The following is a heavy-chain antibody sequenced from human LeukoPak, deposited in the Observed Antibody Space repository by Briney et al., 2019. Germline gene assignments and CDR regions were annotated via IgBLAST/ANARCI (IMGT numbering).Heavy chain of an antibody. CDR3: ATGASRKWELFRGLDY. CDR2: IIPIFGTA. D-gene: IGHD1-26*01. Sequence: SVKVSCKASGGTFSSYAISWVRQAPGQGLEWMGGIIPIFGTANYAQKFQGRVTITTDESTSTAYMELSSLRSEDTAVYYCATGASRKWELFRGLDYWGQGTLVTVSS. V-gene: IGHV1-69*05. CDR1: GGTFSSYA. J-gene: IGHJ4*02.